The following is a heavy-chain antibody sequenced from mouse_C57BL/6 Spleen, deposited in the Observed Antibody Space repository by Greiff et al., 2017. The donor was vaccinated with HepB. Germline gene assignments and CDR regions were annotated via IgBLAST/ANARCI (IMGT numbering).Heavy chain of an antibody. J-gene: IGHJ4*01. CDR3: VRGTVQYYAMGY. D-gene: IGHD1-1*01. V-gene: IGHV10-1*01. CDR2: IRSKSNNYAT. CDR1: GFSFNTYA. Sequence: EVKLVESGGGLVQPKGSLKLSCAASGFSFNTYAMNWVRQAPGKGLEWVARIRSKSNNYATSYADSVKDRFTISSDDSESMLYLQMNNLKTDDTAMYYCVRGTVQYYAMGYWGQGTSVTVS.